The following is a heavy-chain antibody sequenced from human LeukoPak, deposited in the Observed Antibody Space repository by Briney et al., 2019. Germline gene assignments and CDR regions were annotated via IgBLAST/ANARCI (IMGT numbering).Heavy chain of an antibody. D-gene: IGHD3-3*01. CDR1: GFTFSSHG. Sequence: GGSLRVSCAASGFTFSSHGMSWVRQGPGKGLEWVSTISGSGDNTYYADCVKGRFTVSRDNSKSTLYLQMQSLRAEDTAVYYCTIFNYWGQGTLVTVSS. CDR2: ISGSGDNT. J-gene: IGHJ4*02. V-gene: IGHV3-23*01. CDR3: TIFNY.